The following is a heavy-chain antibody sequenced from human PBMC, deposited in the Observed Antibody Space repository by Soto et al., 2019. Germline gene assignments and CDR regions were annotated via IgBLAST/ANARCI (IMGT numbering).Heavy chain of an antibody. CDR1: VGSIDSGDDY. J-gene: IGHJ5*02. CDR3: ARHVLAPPNYFDP. CDR2: VYYSGTT. D-gene: IGHD4-4*01. Sequence: PXETLSLTCTLSVGSIDSGDDYCNWIRQPPGKGLEWIGNVYYSGTTKYNPFLKSRVTLSLTKAKNEFSLKRNSVTATDTAVYSCARHVLAPPNYFDPWRQATLVTLSS. V-gene: IGHV4-61*08.